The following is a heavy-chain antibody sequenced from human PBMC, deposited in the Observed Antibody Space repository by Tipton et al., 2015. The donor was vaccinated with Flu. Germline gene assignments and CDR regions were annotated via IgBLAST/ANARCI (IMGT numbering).Heavy chain of an antibody. CDR1: RGSVSSRNW. CDR3: ATYFDSMYGVVIMARLDT. D-gene: IGHD3-9*01. CDR2: VYRDGTS. Sequence: GSLRLSCAVSRGSVSSRNWWAWVRQAPGQGPEWIGRVYRDGTSDYSSSLRSRVEISLDKSKNQFFLRLNSVTAADTATYFCATYFDSMYGVVIMARLDTWGQGIKVTVSS. V-gene: IGHV4-4*01. J-gene: IGHJ5*02.